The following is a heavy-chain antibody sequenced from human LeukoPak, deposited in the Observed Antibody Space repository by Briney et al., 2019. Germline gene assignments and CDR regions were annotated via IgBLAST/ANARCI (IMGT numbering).Heavy chain of an antibody. D-gene: IGHD2-2*01. J-gene: IGHJ4*02. CDR1: GGSISSSSYY. CDR2: IYYSGST. V-gene: IGHV4-39*07. CDR3: ARLPRYQQLWPVGFDY. Sequence: PSETLSLTCTVSGGSISSSSYYWGWIRQPPGKGLEWIGSIYYSGSTYYNPSLKSRVTISVDTSKNQFSLKLSSVTAADTAVYYCARLPRYQQLWPVGFDYWGQGTLVTVSS.